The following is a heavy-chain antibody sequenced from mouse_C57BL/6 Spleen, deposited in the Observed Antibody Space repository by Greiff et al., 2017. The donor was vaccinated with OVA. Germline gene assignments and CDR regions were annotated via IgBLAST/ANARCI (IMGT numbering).Heavy chain of an antibody. CDR1: GYTFTSYG. CDR2: IYPRSGNT. D-gene: IGHD1-1*01. V-gene: IGHV1-81*01. Sequence: QVQLKESGAELARPGASVKLSCKASGYTFTSYGISWVKQRTGQGLEWIGEIYPRSGNTYYNEKFKGKATLTADKSSSTAYMELRSLTSEDSAVYFCARWGSKEAMDYWGQGTSVTVSS. CDR3: ARWGSKEAMDY. J-gene: IGHJ4*01.